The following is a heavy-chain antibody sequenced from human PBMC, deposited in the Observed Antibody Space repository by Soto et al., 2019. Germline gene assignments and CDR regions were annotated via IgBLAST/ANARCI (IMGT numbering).Heavy chain of an antibody. CDR2: INHSGST. V-gene: IGHV4-34*01. J-gene: IGHJ6*02. D-gene: IGHD1-20*01. CDR3: ARNNWNVLGDYYYYYGMDV. Sequence: SETLSLTCAVYGGSFSGYYWSWIRQPPGKGLEWIGEINHSGSTNYNPSLKSRVTISVDTSKNQFSLKLSSVTAADTAVYYCARNNWNVLGDYYYYYGMDVWGQGTTVTVS. CDR1: GGSFSGYY.